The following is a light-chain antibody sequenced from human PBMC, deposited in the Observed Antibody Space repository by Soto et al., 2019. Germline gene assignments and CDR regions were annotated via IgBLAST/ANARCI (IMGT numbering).Light chain of an antibody. CDR1: DSNIASNT. CDR2: NNN. V-gene: IGLV1-44*01. Sequence: QSVLTQPPSASGAPGQGVTVSCSGSDSNIASNTVNWYQQLPGMAPKLLIYNNNQRPSGVPDRFSGSKSGTSASLAISGLQSEDEADYYCATWDDSLSGVVFGGGTQLTVL. J-gene: IGLJ3*02. CDR3: ATWDDSLSGVV.